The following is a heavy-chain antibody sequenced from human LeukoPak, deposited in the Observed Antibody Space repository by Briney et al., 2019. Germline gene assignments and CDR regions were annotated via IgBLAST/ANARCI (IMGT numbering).Heavy chain of an antibody. J-gene: IGHJ5*02. CDR1: GGSISSYY. V-gene: IGHV4-34*01. CDR2: INHSGST. CDR3: ARGGFTYYYGSGSYRP. D-gene: IGHD3-10*01. Sequence: SETLSLTCTVSGGSISSYYWSWIRQPPGKGLEWIGEINHSGSTNYNPSLKSRVTISVDTSKNQFSLKLSSVTAADTAVYYCARGGFTYYYGSGSYRPWGQGTLVTVSS.